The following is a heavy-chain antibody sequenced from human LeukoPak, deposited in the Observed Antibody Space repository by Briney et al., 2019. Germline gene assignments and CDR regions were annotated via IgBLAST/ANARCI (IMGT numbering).Heavy chain of an antibody. D-gene: IGHD1-26*01. CDR2: IKYDGGEK. Sequence: PGGSLRLSCAASGLTFSTYWMSWVRQAPGKGLEWVANIKYDGGEKYYVDSVKGRFTISRDNAKNSLYLQMNSLRAEDTAVYYCARVTWELPNYYYYYGMDVWGQGTTVTVSS. J-gene: IGHJ6*02. V-gene: IGHV3-7*01. CDR3: ARVTWELPNYYYYYGMDV. CDR1: GLTFSTYW.